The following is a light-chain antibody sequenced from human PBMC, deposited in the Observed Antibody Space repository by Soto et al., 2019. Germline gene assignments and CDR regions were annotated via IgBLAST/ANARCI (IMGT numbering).Light chain of an antibody. Sequence: DIQMTQSPSTLSASVGDRVTITFRASQSISSWLAWYQQKPGKAPKLLIYKASSLESGVPSRLSGSGSGTEFTLTISSLQPDDFATYYCQQYNSYPYTFGQGTKLEIK. J-gene: IGKJ2*01. CDR2: KAS. CDR3: QQYNSYPYT. V-gene: IGKV1-5*03. CDR1: QSISSW.